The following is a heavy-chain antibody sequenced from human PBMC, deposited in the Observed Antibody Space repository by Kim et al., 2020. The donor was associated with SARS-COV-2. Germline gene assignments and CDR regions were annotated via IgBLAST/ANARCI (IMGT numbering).Heavy chain of an antibody. Sequence: SETLSLTCTVSGGSIISYYWSWIRQPPGKGLEWIGYIYYSGSTNYNPSLKSRVTISVDTSKNQFSLKLSSVTAADTAVYYCARAHKKTIFGVVGAFDIWGQGTMVTVSS. CDR2: IYYSGST. D-gene: IGHD3-3*01. V-gene: IGHV4-59*13. J-gene: IGHJ3*02. CDR1: GGSIISYY. CDR3: ARAHKKTIFGVVGAFDI.